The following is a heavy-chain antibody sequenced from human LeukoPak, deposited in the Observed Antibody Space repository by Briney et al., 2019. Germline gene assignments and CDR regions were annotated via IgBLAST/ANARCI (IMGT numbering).Heavy chain of an antibody. J-gene: IGHJ4*02. CDR2: IYYSGST. Sequence: SETLSLTCTVSGGSISSYYWSWIRQPPGKGLEWIGYIYYSGSTNYNPSLKSRVTISVDTSKNQFSLKLSSVTAADMAVYYCASSSAPDGYNGYFDYWGQGTLVTVSS. D-gene: IGHD5-24*01. V-gene: IGHV4-59*01. CDR3: ASSSAPDGYNGYFDY. CDR1: GGSISSYY.